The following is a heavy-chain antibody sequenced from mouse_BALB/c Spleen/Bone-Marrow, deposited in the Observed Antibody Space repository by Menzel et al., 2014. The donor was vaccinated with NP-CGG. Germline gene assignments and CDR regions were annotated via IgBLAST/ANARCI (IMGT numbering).Heavy chain of an antibody. CDR1: GFNIKDTY. V-gene: IGHV14-3*02. Sequence: VQLQQSGAELVKPGASVKLSCTASGFNIKDTYIHWVKQRPEQGLEWIGRIDPANGNTKYDPKFQGKATITADTSSNTAYLHLSSLTSEDTAVYYCARYRYYGSSGWDYWGQGTSVTVS. D-gene: IGHD1-1*01. J-gene: IGHJ4*01. CDR2: IDPANGNT. CDR3: ARYRYYGSSGWDY.